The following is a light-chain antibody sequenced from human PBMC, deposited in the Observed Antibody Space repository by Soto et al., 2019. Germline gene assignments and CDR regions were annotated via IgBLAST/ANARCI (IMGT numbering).Light chain of an antibody. CDR2: EIS. V-gene: IGLV2-14*01. CDR3: TSYAGSNNLV. CDR1: SSDVGGYEY. J-gene: IGLJ3*02. Sequence: QSVLTQPASVSGSPGQSITISCTGTSSDVGGYEYVSWYQQHPAKAPKLVIYEISNRPSGVSTRFSGSKSGNTASLTISGLQAEDEADYYCTSYAGSNNLVFAGGTK.